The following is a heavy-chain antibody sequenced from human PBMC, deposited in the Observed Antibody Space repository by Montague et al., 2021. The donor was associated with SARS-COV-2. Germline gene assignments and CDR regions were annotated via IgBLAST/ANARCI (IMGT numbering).Heavy chain of an antibody. CDR1: FASISTYY. J-gene: IGHJ5*01. D-gene: IGHD2-21*01. CDR3: ARQDAWAYCGDECYRGWFDS. Sequence: SETLSLTCTVSFASISTYYWSWIRQPPGKGLEWIGFIFYNGSTKYNPSLKRRVSISLDTSKNQFSLKLSSVTAAGTAVYYCARQDAWAYCGDECYRGWFDSWGQGTLVTVSS. CDR2: IFYNGST. V-gene: IGHV4-59*01.